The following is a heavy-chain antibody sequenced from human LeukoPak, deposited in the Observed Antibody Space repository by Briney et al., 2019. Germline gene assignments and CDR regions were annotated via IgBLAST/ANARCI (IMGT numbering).Heavy chain of an antibody. V-gene: IGHV5-51*01. J-gene: IGHJ6*02. CDR2: IYPGDSDT. CDR1: GYSFTSYW. CDR3: ARPDSSGWYGYYYGMDV. D-gene: IGHD6-19*01. Sequence: GESLEISCKGSGYSFTSYWIGWVRQMPGKGLEWMGIIYPGDSDTRYSPSFQGQVTISADKSISTAYLQWSSLKASDTAMYYCARPDSSGWYGYYYGMDVWGQGTTVTVSS.